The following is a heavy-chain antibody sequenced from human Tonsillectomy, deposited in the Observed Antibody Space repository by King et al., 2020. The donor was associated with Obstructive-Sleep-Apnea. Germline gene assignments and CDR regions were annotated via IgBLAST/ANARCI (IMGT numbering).Heavy chain of an antibody. CDR3: ARETTRLNIVVVPAAIGTNGMDV. CDR1: GGSISSYY. CDR2: IYTSGST. V-gene: IGHV4-4*07. J-gene: IGHJ6*02. Sequence: QLQESGPGLVKPSETLSLTCTVSGGSISSYYWSWIRQPAGKGLEWIGRIYTSGSTNYNPSLKSRVTMSVDTSKNQFSLKLSSVTAADTAVYYCARETTRLNIVVVPAAIGTNGMDVWGQGTTVTVSS. D-gene: IGHD2-2*01.